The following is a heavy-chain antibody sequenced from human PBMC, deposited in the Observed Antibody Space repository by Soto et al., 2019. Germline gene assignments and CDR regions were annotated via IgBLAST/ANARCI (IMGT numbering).Heavy chain of an antibody. V-gene: IGHV1-18*01. CDR2: IKVNNGNT. J-gene: IGHJ5*02. CDR1: DYTFTSYG. D-gene: IGHD3-10*01. CDR3: ARGGDSHDWLNP. Sequence: QGQLVQSGAEVKKPGASVRVSCKASDYTFTSYGISWVRQAPGQGLEWMGWIKVNNGNTKYGQKFQGRVTMTTDTSTTTAYMELRSLGSDDTAVYYCARGGDSHDWLNPWGQGTLVTVSS.